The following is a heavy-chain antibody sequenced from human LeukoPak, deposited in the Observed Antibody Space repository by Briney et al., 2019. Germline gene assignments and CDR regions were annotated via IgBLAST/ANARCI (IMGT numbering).Heavy chain of an antibody. CDR2: ISSSGSML. V-gene: IGHV3-11*04. CDR1: GFTFSDYY. D-gene: IGHD5-24*01. CDR3: AKDHEMATILYYFDY. J-gene: IGHJ4*02. Sequence: GGSLRLSCAVSGFTFSDYYMSWVRQAPGKGLEWVSYISSSGSMLHYADSVKGRFTISRDNSKNTLYLQMNSLRAEDTAVYYCAKDHEMATILYYFDYWGQGTLVTVSS.